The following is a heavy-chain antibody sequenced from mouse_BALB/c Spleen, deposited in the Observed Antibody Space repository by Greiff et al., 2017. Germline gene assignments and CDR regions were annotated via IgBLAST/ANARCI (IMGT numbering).Heavy chain of an antibody. D-gene: IGHD1-1*01. CDR2: ISYDGSN. Sequence: EVQLVESGPGLVKPSQSLSLTCSVTGYSITSGYYWNWIRQFPGNKLEWMGYISYDGSNNYNPSLKNRISITRDTSKNQFFLKLNSVTTEDTATYYCARADYYGSYFDYWGQGTTLTVSS. V-gene: IGHV3-6*02. CDR3: ARADYYGSYFDY. J-gene: IGHJ2*01. CDR1: GYSITSGYY.